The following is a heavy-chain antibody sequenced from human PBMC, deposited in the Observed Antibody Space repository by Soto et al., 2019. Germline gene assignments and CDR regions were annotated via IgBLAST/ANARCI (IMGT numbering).Heavy chain of an antibody. V-gene: IGHV4-59*08. J-gene: IGHJ4*02. CDR3: SRHNYGSGSTYFDY. D-gene: IGHD3-10*01. CDR2: IYYSGST. Sequence: SETLSLTCTVSGGSISSYYWSWIRQPPGKGLEWIGYIYYSGSTNYNPPLKSRVTISVDTSKNQFSLKLNSMTAADTAVYYCSRHNYGSGSTYFDYWGQGTLVTVSS. CDR1: GGSISSYY.